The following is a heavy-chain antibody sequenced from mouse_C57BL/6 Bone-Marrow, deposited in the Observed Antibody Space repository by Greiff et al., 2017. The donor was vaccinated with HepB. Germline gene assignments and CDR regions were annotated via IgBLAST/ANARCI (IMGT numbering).Heavy chain of an antibody. CDR3: ACYPWFAY. CDR1: GFTFSSYG. V-gene: IGHV5-6*01. Sequence: EVQLVESGGDLVKPGGSLKLSCAASGFTFSSYGMSWVRQTPDKRLEWVATISSGGSYTYYPDSVKGRFTISRDNAKNTLYLQMSSLKSEDTAMYYCACYPWFAYWGQGTLVTVSA. J-gene: IGHJ3*01. CDR2: ISSGGSYT.